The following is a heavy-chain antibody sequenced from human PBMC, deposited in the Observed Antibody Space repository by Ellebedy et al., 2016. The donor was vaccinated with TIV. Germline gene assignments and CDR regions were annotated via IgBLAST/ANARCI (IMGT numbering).Heavy chain of an antibody. CDR1: GFTFSRYG. Sequence: GGSLRLXCAASGFTFSRYGMQWVRQAPGKGLEWVAAILNDGSVTYYADSVKGRFTISRDNSKNTLYLQMNSLRAEDTAVYYCARPHSSGWEYGMDVWGQGTTVTVSS. D-gene: IGHD6-19*01. J-gene: IGHJ6*02. V-gene: IGHV3-30*03. CDR2: ILNDGSVT. CDR3: ARPHSSGWEYGMDV.